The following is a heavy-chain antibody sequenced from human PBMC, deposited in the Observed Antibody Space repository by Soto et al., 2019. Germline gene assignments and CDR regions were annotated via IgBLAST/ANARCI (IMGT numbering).Heavy chain of an antibody. D-gene: IGHD2-15*01. CDR3: TRARDCSGGSCYFVPDACYI. CDR2: IRSKAYGGTT. CDR1: GFTFGDYA. Sequence: LRLSCTASGFTFGDYAMTWFRQAPGKGLEWVGFIRSKAYGGTTEYAASVKGRFTISRDDSKSIAYLQMNSLKTEDTAVYYCTRARDCSGGSCYFVPDACYIWGQGTMVTVSS. J-gene: IGHJ3*02. V-gene: IGHV3-49*03.